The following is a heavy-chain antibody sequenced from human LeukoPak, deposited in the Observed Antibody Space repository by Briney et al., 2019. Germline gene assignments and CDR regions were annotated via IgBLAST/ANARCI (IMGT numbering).Heavy chain of an antibody. V-gene: IGHV1-18*01. Sequence: ASVKVSCKASGYTFTSYGISWVRQAPGQGLEWMGWISAYNVNTNYAQKLQGRVTMTTDTSTSTAYMKLRSLRSDDTAVYYCARDLGSKYDFWSGYYILRRYYFDYWGQGTLVTVSS. J-gene: IGHJ4*02. CDR1: GYTFTSYG. D-gene: IGHD3-3*01. CDR3: ARDLGSKYDFWSGYYILRRYYFDY. CDR2: ISAYNVNT.